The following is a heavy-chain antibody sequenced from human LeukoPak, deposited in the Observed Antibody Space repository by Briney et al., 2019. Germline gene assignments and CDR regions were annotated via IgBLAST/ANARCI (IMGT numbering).Heavy chain of an antibody. V-gene: IGHV3-33*01. CDR2: LVYDARS. CDR3: ARDLSAAFDF. D-gene: IGHD6-19*01. Sequence: GGSLRLSCAASGFPFSSYGMHWVRQAPGKGLEWLARLVYDARSDYANSVKGRFSISRDDSKNTLFLDMSNLRVEDTALYYCARDLSAAFDFWGQGVLVTVSS. CDR1: GFPFSSYG. J-gene: IGHJ4*02.